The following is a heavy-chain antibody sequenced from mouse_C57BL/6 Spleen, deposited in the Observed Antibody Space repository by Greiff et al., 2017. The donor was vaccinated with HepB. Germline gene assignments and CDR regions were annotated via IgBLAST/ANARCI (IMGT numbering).Heavy chain of an antibody. V-gene: IGHV1-50*01. CDR3: ARSGLLYAMDY. J-gene: IGHJ4*01. D-gene: IGHD1-1*01. CDR2: IDPSDSYT. CDR1: GYTFTSYW. Sequence: QVQLQQPGAELVKPGASVKLSCKASGYTFTSYWMQWVKQRPGQGLEWIGEIDPSDSYTNYNQKFKGKATLTVDTSSSTAYMQLSSLTSEDSALYYCARSGLLYAMDYWGQGTSVTVSS.